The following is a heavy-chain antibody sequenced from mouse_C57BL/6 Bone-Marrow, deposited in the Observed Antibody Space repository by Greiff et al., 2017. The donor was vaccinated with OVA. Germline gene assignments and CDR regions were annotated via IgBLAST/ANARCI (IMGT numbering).Heavy chain of an antibody. CDR1: GFTFSDYG. J-gene: IGHJ4*01. CDR2: ISNLAYSI. Sequence: DVMLVESGGGLVQPGGSLTLSCAASGFTFSDYGMAWVRQAPRKGPAWVAFISNLAYSIYYADTVTGRFTISRENAKNTLYLEMSSLRSEDTAMYYCARRSRYYAMDYWGQGTSVTVSS. CDR3: ARRSRYYAMDY. D-gene: IGHD1-1*01. V-gene: IGHV5-15*04.